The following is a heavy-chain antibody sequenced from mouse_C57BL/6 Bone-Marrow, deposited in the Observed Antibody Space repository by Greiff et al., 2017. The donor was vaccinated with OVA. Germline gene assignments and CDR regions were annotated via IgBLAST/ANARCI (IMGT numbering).Heavy chain of an antibody. CDR1: GFTFSDYY. V-gene: IGHV5-12*01. D-gene: IGHD2-1*01. J-gene: IGHJ2*01. Sequence: EVMLVESGGGLVQPGGSLKLSCAASGFTFSDYYMYWVRQTPEKRLEWVAYISNGGGSTYYPDTVKGRFTISRDNAKNTLYLQMSRLKSEDTAMYYCARGGIYGNYFDYWGQGTTLTVSS. CDR3: ARGGIYGNYFDY. CDR2: ISNGGGST.